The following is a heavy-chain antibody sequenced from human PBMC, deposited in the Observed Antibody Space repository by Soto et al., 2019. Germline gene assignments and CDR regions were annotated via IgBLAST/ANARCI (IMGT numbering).Heavy chain of an antibody. CDR3: ARDLTGYCSGGSCYGGYYYGMDV. D-gene: IGHD2-15*01. V-gene: IGHV1-69*13. CDR1: GGTLSSYA. CDR2: IIPVFGTA. J-gene: IGHJ6*02. Sequence: SVKVSCKASGGTLSSYAISWVRQAPGQGLEWMGGIIPVFGTANYAQKFQGRVTITADESTSTAYMELSSLRSEDTAVYYCARDLTGYCSGGSCYGGYYYGMDVWGQGTTVTVSS.